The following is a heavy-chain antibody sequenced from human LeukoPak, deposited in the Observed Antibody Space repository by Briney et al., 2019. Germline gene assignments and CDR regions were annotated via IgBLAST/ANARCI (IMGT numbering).Heavy chain of an antibody. Sequence: SETLSLTCTVSGGSISNTDYYWGWIRQPPGKGLEWIGSIYNSGGTIYNPSLKSRVTISIDTSNNQFSLKLSSVTAADTAVYYCARVLDSSSWYNYYGMDVWGQGTTVTVSS. D-gene: IGHD6-13*01. CDR2: IYNSGGT. CDR1: GGSISNTDYY. J-gene: IGHJ6*02. CDR3: ARVLDSSSWYNYYGMDV. V-gene: IGHV4-39*07.